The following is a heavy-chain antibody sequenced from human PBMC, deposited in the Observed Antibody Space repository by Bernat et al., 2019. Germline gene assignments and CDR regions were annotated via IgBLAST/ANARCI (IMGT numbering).Heavy chain of an antibody. CDR2: ISWNSGSI. D-gene: IGHD2-15*01. CDR1: GFTFDDYA. CDR3: AKDMFRYRSGGSRRVLNAFDI. J-gene: IGHJ3*02. Sequence: EVQLVESGGGLVQPGRSLRLSCAASGFTFDDYAMHWVRQAPGKGLEWVSGISWNSGSIGYADSVKGRFTISRDNAKNSLYLQMNSLRAEDTALYYCAKDMFRYRSGGSRRVLNAFDIWGQGTMVTVSS. V-gene: IGHV3-9*01.